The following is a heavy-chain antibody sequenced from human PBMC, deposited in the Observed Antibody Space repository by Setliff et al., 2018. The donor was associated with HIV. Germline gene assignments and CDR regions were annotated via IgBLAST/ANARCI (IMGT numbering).Heavy chain of an antibody. V-gene: IGHV4-34*01. Sequence: SETLSLTCAVYGGSFSGYYWGWFRRPPGKGLEWIGEITPSGATNYLPSLKSRVTMSLDTSKNQFSLKMTSVTAADTALYYCSNWNTTIDEDAWGQGTLVTVSS. CDR2: ITPSGAT. J-gene: IGHJ5*02. D-gene: IGHD5-18*01. CDR3: SNWNTTIDEDA. CDR1: GGSFSGYY.